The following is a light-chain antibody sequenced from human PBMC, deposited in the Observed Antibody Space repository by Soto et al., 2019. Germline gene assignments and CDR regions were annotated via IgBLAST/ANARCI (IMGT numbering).Light chain of an antibody. CDR3: SSYTSSTNYV. V-gene: IGLV2-14*01. CDR2: EVS. Sequence: QSALTQPASVSGSPGQLLTISCTGTSIDIAPYNYVSWYQQHPGKAPKLIIYEVSYRPSGISNRFSGSKSGNTDSLTISGLQAEDGADYYCSSYTSSTNYVFGTGTKVTVL. CDR1: SIDIAPYNY. J-gene: IGLJ1*01.